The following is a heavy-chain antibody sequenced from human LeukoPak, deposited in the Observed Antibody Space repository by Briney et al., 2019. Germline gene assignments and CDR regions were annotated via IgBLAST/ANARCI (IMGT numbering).Heavy chain of an antibody. Sequence: GGSLRLSCAASGFTFSAFHMHWVRQASGKGLEWVGRITTKANSYATAYAASVKGRFTVSRDDSKSTAYLQMSSLKTEDTAVYYCTTYTSGHYWGQGTLVTVSP. J-gene: IGHJ4*02. CDR2: ITTKANSYAT. CDR1: GFTFSAFH. V-gene: IGHV3-73*01. D-gene: IGHD6-19*01. CDR3: TTYTSGHY.